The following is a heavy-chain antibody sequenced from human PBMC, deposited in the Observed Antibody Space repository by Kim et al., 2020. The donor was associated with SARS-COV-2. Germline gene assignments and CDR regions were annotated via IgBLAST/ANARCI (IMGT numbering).Heavy chain of an antibody. V-gene: IGHV4-34*01. D-gene: IGHD4-17*01. CDR2: INHSGST. CDR3: ARGSGSLRGLFDY. J-gene: IGHJ4*02. Sequence: SETLSLTCAVYGGSFSGYYWSWIRQPPGKGLEWIGEINHSGSTNYNPSLKSRVTISVDTSKNQFSLKLSSVTAADTAVYYCARGSGSLRGLFDYWGQGTLVTVSS. CDR1: GGSFSGYY.